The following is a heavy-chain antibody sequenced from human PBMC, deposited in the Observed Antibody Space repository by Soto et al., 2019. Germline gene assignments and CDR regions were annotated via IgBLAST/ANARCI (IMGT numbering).Heavy chain of an antibody. Sequence: ASVKVSCKASGGTFSSYTISWVRQAPGQGLEWMGRIIPILGIANYAQKFQGRVTITADKSTSTAYMELSSLRSEDTAVYYCARDPMVRGFNWFVPWCPGPLVTVSS. J-gene: IGHJ5*02. CDR3: ARDPMVRGFNWFVP. V-gene: IGHV1-69*04. D-gene: IGHD3-10*01. CDR1: GGTFSSYT. CDR2: IIPILGIA.